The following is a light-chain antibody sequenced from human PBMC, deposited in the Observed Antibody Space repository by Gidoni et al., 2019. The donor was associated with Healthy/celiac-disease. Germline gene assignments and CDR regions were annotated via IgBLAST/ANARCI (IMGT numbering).Light chain of an antibody. CDR1: QSVSSY. Sequence: EIVLTQSPATLPLSPGARATLSCRASQSVSSYLAWYQQKPGQAPRLLIYDASNRATGIPARFSGSGSGTDFTLTISSLEPEDFAVYYCQQRSNWPLTFGPGTKVDIK. CDR3: QQRSNWPLT. J-gene: IGKJ3*01. CDR2: DAS. V-gene: IGKV3-11*01.